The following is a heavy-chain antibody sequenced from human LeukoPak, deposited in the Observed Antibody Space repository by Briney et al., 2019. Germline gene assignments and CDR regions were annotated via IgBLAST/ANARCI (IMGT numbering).Heavy chain of an antibody. J-gene: IGHJ4*02. Sequence: GGSLRLSCAASGFTFSSYSMNWVRQAPGKGLEWVSSISSSSSYIYYADSVKGRFTISRDNARNSLYLQMNSLRAEDTAVYYCARDYGGSGGSDFDYWGQGTLVTVSS. CDR1: GFTFSSYS. CDR3: ARDYGGSGGSDFDY. V-gene: IGHV3-21*01. D-gene: IGHD1-26*01. CDR2: ISSSSSYI.